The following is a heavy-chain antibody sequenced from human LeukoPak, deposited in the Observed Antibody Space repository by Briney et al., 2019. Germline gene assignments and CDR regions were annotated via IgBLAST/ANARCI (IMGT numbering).Heavy chain of an antibody. J-gene: IGHJ4*02. CDR1: GFTFSSYE. D-gene: IGHD2-2*01. CDR2: ISSSGTTI. CDR3: ARASVYCTSTSCSPDY. Sequence: PGGSLRLSCAASGFTFSSYEMNWVRQAPGKGLEWISYISSSGTTIYYADSVKGRFTISRDNAKNSLYLRMNSLRAEDTAVYYCARASVYCTSTSCSPDYWGQGTPVTVSS. V-gene: IGHV3-48*03.